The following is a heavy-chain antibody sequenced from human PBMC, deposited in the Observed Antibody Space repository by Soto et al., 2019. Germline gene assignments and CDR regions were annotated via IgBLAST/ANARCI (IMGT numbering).Heavy chain of an antibody. CDR2: IGDSGGTT. CDR1: GFSFSRFA. Sequence: EVQLLESGGGLVQPGGSLRLSSAASGFSFSRFAMSWVRQAPGKGLEWVTGIGDSGGTTFYVEAGKGRFTISRDNSKNTLFLQMSSLSADDTALYCCANDYLADYYYCGMDVWSQGAAVTVSS. D-gene: IGHD2-21*01. V-gene: IGHV3-23*01. J-gene: IGHJ6*02. CDR3: ANDYLADYYYCGMDV.